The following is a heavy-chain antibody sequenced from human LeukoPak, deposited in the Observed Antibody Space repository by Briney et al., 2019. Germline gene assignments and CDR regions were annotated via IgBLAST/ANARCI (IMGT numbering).Heavy chain of an antibody. V-gene: IGHV4-59*08. J-gene: IGHJ3*02. Sequence: ADTLSLTCTVSGGSISSYYWSWIRQPPGKGLEWIGYIYSSGSTKYNPSLKSRVTISVDTSMHQFSLKLSSVTAADTAVYYCARRLAVTGSPAFDIWGQGTMVTVS. CDR1: GGSISSYY. D-gene: IGHD6-19*01. CDR2: IYSSGST. CDR3: ARRLAVTGSPAFDI.